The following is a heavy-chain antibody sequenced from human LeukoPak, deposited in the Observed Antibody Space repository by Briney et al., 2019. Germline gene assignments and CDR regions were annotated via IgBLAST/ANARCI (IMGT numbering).Heavy chain of an antibody. CDR1: GYSFTSYC. Sequence: PGESLKISCKGSGYSFTSYCIGWVRQMPGKGLEWMGIIYPGDSDTRYSPSFQGSVTISADKSISTAYLQWSSLKASDTAMYYCARHGSSGIAAAGKQADDAFDIWGQGTMVTVSS. J-gene: IGHJ3*02. V-gene: IGHV5-51*01. CDR2: IYPGDSDT. CDR3: ARHGSSGIAAAGKQADDAFDI. D-gene: IGHD6-13*01.